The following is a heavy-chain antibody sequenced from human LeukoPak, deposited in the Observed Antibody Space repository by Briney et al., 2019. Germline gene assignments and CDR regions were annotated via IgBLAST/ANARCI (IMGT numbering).Heavy chain of an antibody. Sequence: PGGSLRLSCAASGFNFSRYGMHWVRQAPGTGLEWVAFIRYDGTNKYYADSVKGRFTISRDNSKNILYVQMNRLRVEDTAVYYCARERAGDIVLMVYTPHFDYWGQGTLVTVSS. CDR2: IRYDGTNK. CDR1: GFNFSRYG. V-gene: IGHV3-30*02. CDR3: ARERAGDIVLMVYTPHFDY. J-gene: IGHJ4*02. D-gene: IGHD2-8*01.